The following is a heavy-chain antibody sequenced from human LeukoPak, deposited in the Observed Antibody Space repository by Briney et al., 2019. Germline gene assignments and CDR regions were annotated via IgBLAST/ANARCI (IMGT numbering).Heavy chain of an antibody. D-gene: IGHD2-21*02. J-gene: IGHJ4*02. CDR1: GYSFISYA. Sequence: ASVKVSCKSSGYSFISYAMHWVRQAPGQRLEWMGCTSAGSDNTGYSQELQGRVPITRDTSASIAYMEVSSLRSEDTAVYYCARELGGCGGDCAFDYWGQGTLVTVSS. CDR2: TSAGSDNT. V-gene: IGHV1-3*02. CDR3: ARELGGCGGDCAFDY.